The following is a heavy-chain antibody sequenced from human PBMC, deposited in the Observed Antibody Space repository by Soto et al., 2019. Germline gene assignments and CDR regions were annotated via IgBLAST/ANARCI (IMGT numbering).Heavy chain of an antibody. V-gene: IGHV3-11*04. J-gene: IGHJ4*02. CDR1: GFTLSDHY. D-gene: IGHD3-22*01. Sequence: GGSLRLSCAGSGFTLSDHYIDWVRQAPGKGLEWVSYISSSGTTIYYADSVKGRFTISRDNAKNSLYLQMNGLRAEDTAVYFCARGPGSGYYYFDYWGQGTLVTVSS. CDR2: ISSSGTTI. CDR3: ARGPGSGYYYFDY.